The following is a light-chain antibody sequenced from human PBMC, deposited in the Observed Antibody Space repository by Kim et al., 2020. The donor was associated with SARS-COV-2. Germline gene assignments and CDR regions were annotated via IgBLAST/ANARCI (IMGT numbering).Light chain of an antibody. Sequence: DIQMTQSPSSLSASVGDRVTITCRTSQSISSHLNWYHQKPGRAPKLLISAASTLQGGVPSRFSGSGSETDFTLTISSLQPEDFATYFCQQSYISPFTFGPGTKLEI. V-gene: IGKV1-39*01. CDR1: QSISSH. CDR2: AAS. CDR3: QQSYISPFT. J-gene: IGKJ3*01.